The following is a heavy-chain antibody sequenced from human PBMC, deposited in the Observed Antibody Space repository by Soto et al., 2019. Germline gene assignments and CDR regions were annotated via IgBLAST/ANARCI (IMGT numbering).Heavy chain of an antibody. J-gene: IGHJ5*02. D-gene: IGHD2-15*01. CDR3: ARDGICSGGSCYSSWFDP. V-gene: IGHV1-18*01. CDR2: ISAYNGNT. Sequence: ASVKVSCKASGYTFTSYGISWVRQAPGQGLEWMGWISAYNGNTNYAQKLQGRVTMTTDTSTSTAYMELRSLRSDDTAVYYCARDGICSGGSCYSSWFDPWGQGTLVTV. CDR1: GYTFTSYG.